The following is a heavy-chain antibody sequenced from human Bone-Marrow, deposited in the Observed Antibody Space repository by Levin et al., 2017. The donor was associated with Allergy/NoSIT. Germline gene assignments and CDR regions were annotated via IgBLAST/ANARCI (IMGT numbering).Heavy chain of an antibody. CDR1: GDTVSSNSAA. Sequence: PSETLSLTCAISGDTVSSNSAAWNWIRQSPSRGLEWLGRTYYRSKWYIDYALSVKGRITINPDTSKNQFSLQLSSVTPEDTAMYFCARRRGGDVDLHAFDIWGQGTMVTVSS. CDR2: TYYRSKWYI. V-gene: IGHV6-1*01. CDR3: ARRRGGDVDLHAFDI. D-gene: IGHD2-21*02. J-gene: IGHJ3*02.